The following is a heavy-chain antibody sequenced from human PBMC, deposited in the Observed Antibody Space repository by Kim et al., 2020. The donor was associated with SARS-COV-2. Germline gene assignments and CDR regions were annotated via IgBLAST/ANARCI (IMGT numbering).Heavy chain of an antibody. J-gene: IGHJ4*02. Sequence: GGSLRLSCAASGFTFSSYSMNWVRQAPGKGLEWVSSISSSSSYIYYADSVKGRFTISRDNAKNSLYLQMNSLRAEDTAVYYCARDLGYDSSGYYFVPQYYFDYWGQGTLVTVSS. CDR2: ISSSSSYI. CDR1: GFTFSSYS. D-gene: IGHD3-22*01. V-gene: IGHV3-21*06. CDR3: ARDLGYDSSGYYFVPQYYFDY.